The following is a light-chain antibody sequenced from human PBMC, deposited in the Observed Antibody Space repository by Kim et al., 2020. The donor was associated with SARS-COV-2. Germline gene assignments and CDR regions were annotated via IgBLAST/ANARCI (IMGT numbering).Light chain of an antibody. CDR1: QDINNY. CDR3: QQYDTLIT. CDR2: DAS. V-gene: IGKV1-33*01. Sequence: SASIGDRVTITCQASQDINNYLNWYQRKPGKAPKLLIYDASNLQTGVPSRFSGSGSGTNFTFTISSLQPEDIATYYCQQYDTLITFGQGTRLEIK. J-gene: IGKJ5*01.